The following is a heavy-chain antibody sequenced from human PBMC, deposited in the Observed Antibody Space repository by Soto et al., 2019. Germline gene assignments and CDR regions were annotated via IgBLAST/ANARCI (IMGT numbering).Heavy chain of an antibody. Sequence: SGGSLRLSCTASGLTVSDTYVSWVRQAPGKGLEWVSGVYSDGRTFYADSAEGRFTISRDNSKNTVYLQMNSLGAEDTAVYYCASGGIYSSGWFDYWGQGSLVTVSS. V-gene: IGHV3-53*01. CDR3: ASGGIYSSGWFDY. J-gene: IGHJ4*02. D-gene: IGHD6-19*01. CDR1: GLTVSDTY. CDR2: VYSDGRT.